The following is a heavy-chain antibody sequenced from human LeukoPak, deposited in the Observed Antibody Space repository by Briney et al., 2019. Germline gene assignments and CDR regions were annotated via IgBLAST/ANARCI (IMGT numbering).Heavy chain of an antibody. Sequence: ASVKVSCKASGYTFTSDGISWVRQAPGQGLEWMGWISAYNGNTNYAQKLQGRVTMTTDTSTSTAYMELRSLRSDDTAVYYCARVDIRYYYDSSGAINAFDIWGQGTMVTVSS. J-gene: IGHJ3*02. D-gene: IGHD3-22*01. V-gene: IGHV1-18*01. CDR3: ARVDIRYYYDSSGAINAFDI. CDR2: ISAYNGNT. CDR1: GYTFTSDG.